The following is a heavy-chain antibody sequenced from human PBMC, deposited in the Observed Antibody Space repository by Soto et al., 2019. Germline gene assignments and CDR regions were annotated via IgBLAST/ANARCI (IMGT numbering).Heavy chain of an antibody. D-gene: IGHD6-13*01. V-gene: IGHV4-34*01. Sequence: SETLSLTCAVYVGSFSGYYWSWIRQPPGKGLEWIGEINHSGSTNYNPSLKSRVTISVDTSKNQFSLKLSSVTAADTAVYYCARRHNSGWYSSRYFQHWGQGHPGTVSA. CDR1: VGSFSGYY. J-gene: IGHJ1*01. CDR2: INHSGST. CDR3: ARRHNSGWYSSRYFQH.